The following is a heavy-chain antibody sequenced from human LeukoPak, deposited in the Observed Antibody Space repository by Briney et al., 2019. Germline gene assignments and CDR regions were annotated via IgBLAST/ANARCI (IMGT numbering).Heavy chain of an antibody. CDR2: IIPIFGTA. J-gene: IGHJ4*02. D-gene: IGHD2-2*01. CDR1: GGTFSSYA. CDR3: ARESAYGRVPATDDDY. V-gene: IGHV1-69*13. Sequence: SVKVSCKASGGTFSSYAISWVRQAPGQGLEWMGGIIPIFGTANYAQKFQGRVTITADESTSTAYMELSSLRSEDTAVYYCARESAYGRVPATDDDYWGQGTLVTVSS.